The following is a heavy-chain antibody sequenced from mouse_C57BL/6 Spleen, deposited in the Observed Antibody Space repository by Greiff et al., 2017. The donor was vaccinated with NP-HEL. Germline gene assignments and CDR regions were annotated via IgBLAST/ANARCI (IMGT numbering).Heavy chain of an antibody. V-gene: IGHV1-59*01. CDR1: GYTFTSYW. CDR2: IDPSDSYT. Sequence: QVQLQQPGAELVRPGTSVKLSCKASGYTFTSYWMHWVKQRPGQGLEWIGVIDPSDSYTNYNHKFKGKATLTVDTSSSTAYMQLSSLTSEDSAVYYCANYYGSSYPWFAYWGQGTLVTVSA. CDR3: ANYYGSSYPWFAY. J-gene: IGHJ3*01. D-gene: IGHD1-1*01.